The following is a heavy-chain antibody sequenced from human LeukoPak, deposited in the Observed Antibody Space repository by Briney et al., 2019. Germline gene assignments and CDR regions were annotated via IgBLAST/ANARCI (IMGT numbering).Heavy chain of an antibody. J-gene: IGHJ5*02. CDR3: ARQRITMVRGELDP. D-gene: IGHD3-10*01. V-gene: IGHV4-39*07. Sequence: SETLCLTCAVYGGSFSSYYWGWIRQPPGKGLEWIGSIYYSGSTYYNPSLKSRVTISVDTSKNQFSLKLSSVTAADTAVYYCARQRITMVRGELDPWGQGTLVTVSS. CDR1: GGSFSSYY. CDR2: IYYSGST.